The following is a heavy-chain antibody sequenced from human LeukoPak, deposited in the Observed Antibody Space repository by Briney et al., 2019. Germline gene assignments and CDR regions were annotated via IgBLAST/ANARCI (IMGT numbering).Heavy chain of an antibody. CDR1: GGFICSYY. CDR2: VYYSGST. J-gene: IGHJ5*02. Sequence: SETLSLTCTVSGGFICSYYWSWIRQPPGKGLQWIGYVYYSGSTSYNPSLRSRVTMSVDTSKNQFSLKLSSVTAADTAVYYCARSDLMITFGGVIAHNWFDPWGQGTLVTVSS. V-gene: IGHV4-59*12. D-gene: IGHD3-16*02. CDR3: ARSDLMITFGGVIAHNWFDP.